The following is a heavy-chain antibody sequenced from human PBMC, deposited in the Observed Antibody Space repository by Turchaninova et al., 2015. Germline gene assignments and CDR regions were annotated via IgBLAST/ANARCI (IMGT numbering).Heavy chain of an antibody. V-gene: IGHV5-51*01. D-gene: IGHD1-26*01. CDR1: GNSLPSHW. J-gene: IGHJ5*02. CDR2: VYPGDSHT. Sequence: VQLVQPGAEVRKPWRSCRIPGRDIGNSLPSHWSGWGRQMPGKGLEWMGIVYPGDSHTRYSPSFQGKVTISADKSMSTAYLQWSSLKASDSAMYYCARHSLDSGSYRLEHWGQGTLVTVSS. CDR3: ARHSLDSGSYRLEH.